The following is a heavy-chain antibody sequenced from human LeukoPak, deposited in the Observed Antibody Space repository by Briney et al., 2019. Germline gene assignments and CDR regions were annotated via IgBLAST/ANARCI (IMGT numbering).Heavy chain of an antibody. CDR1: GGSISSSSYY. D-gene: IGHD5-18*01. Sequence: SETLSLTCTVSGGSISSSSYYWGWIRQPPGRGLEWIGSIYYSGSTYYNPSLKSRVTISVDTSKNQFSLKLSSVTAADTAVYYCARRLRIQLWFDWFDPWGQGTLVTVSS. J-gene: IGHJ5*02. CDR3: ARRLRIQLWFDWFDP. CDR2: IYYSGST. V-gene: IGHV4-39*01.